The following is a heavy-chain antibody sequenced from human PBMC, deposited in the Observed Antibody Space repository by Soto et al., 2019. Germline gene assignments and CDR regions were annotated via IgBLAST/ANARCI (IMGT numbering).Heavy chain of an antibody. V-gene: IGHV3-23*01. Sequence: RSLRLSCAVSGFMFSSYAMTWVRQAPGKGLEWVSSISGSGGSTYYSDSVRGRFTISRDNSKKMLYLEMNSLKGDDTSVYYCAKDCSWGGLYYFDNGCQGALVTVSS. D-gene: IGHD3-16*01. CDR1: GFMFSSYA. J-gene: IGHJ4*02. CDR3: AKDCSWGGLYYFDN. CDR2: ISGSGGST.